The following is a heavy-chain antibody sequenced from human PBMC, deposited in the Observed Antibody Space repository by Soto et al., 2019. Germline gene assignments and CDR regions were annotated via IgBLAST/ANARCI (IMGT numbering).Heavy chain of an antibody. J-gene: IGHJ6*02. CDR2: ISSSGSTI. V-gene: IGHV3-48*03. CDR1: GFTFSSYE. Sequence: EVQLVESGGGLVQPGGSLRLSCAASGFTFSSYEMNWVRQAPGKGLEWVSYISSSGSTIYDADSVKGRFTISRDNAKNSLYLQMNSLRAEDTAVYYCARDNASGGDYYGMDVWGQGTTVTVSS. CDR3: ARDNASGGDYYGMDV. D-gene: IGHD1-1*01.